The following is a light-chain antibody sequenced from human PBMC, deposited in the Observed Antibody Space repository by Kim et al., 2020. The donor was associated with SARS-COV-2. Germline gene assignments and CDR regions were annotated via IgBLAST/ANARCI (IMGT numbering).Light chain of an antibody. CDR3: AAWDDSLNGWV. CDR2: SNN. J-gene: IGLJ3*02. CDR1: SSNVGSNP. V-gene: IGLV1-44*01. Sequence: GREVTISLSGNSSNVGSNPVNWYQQLPGTAPKPLIYSNNQRPSGVPDRFSGSKSGTSASLAISGLQSEDEAAYYCAAWDDSLNGWVFGGGTQLTVL.